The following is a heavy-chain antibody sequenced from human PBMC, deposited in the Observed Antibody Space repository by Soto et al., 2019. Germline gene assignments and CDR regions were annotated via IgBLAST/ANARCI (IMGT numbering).Heavy chain of an antibody. Sequence: GGSLRLSCAASGFSFNTYAMYWVRQAPGKGLEWVAVISYDETKKYYADSVKGRFTISRDNSKYTLFLQMDSLRPEDTAVYYCASPDCWGRGTLVTVSS. V-gene: IGHV3-30-3*01. CDR2: ISYDETKK. CDR1: GFSFNTYA. J-gene: IGHJ4*02. CDR3: ASPDC. D-gene: IGHD2-21*01.